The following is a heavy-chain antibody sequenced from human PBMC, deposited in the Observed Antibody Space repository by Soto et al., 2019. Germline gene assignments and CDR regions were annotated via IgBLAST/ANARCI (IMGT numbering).Heavy chain of an antibody. CDR1: GFTVSSNY. CDR3: ARVEPYGSGLSDY. CDR2: IYSGGST. D-gene: IGHD3-10*01. Sequence: PGGSLRLSCAASGFTVSSNYMSWVRQAPGKGLEWVSVIYSGGSTYYADSVKGRFTISRDNSKNTLYLQMNSLRAEDTAVYYCARVEPYGSGLSDYWGQGTLVTVSS. J-gene: IGHJ4*02. V-gene: IGHV3-66*01.